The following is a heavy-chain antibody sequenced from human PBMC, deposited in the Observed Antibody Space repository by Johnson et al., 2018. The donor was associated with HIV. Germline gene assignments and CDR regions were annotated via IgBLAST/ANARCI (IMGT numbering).Heavy chain of an antibody. V-gene: IGHV3-74*02. CDR2: VNSDGYSP. CDR1: GFTFSSYG. CDR3: VRLMTRESTDAFDI. J-gene: IGHJ3*02. D-gene: IGHD5/OR15-5a*01. Sequence: VQLVESGGGLVKPGGSLRLSCAASGFTFSSYGMHWVRQGTGKGLAWVARVNSDGYSPSYAGSVRGRVTISSDNAKNTLLLEMNSLRAEDTAVYYWVRLMTRESTDAFDIWGQGTMVTVSS.